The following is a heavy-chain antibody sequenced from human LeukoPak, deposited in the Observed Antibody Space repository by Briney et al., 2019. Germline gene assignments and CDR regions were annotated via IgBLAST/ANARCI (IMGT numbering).Heavy chain of an antibody. V-gene: IGHV5-51*01. CDR2: IYHGDSDT. D-gene: IGHD1-26*01. J-gene: IGHJ3*02. CDR1: GYRFTSYW. CDR3: ARSGGNYYSI. Sequence: PGESLQISCKGSGYRFTSYWIGWVRQMPGKGLEWMGIIYHGDSDTIYSPSFQGEVTISADKSTSTANLQWSSLKASDTAMYYCARSGGNYYSIWGEGTMVTVSS.